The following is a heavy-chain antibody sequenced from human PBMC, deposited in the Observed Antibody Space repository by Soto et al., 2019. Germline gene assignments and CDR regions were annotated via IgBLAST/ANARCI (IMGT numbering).Heavy chain of an antibody. CDR1: GYTFTRSG. J-gene: IGHJ6*02. CDR2: ISSYNGNT. D-gene: IGHD6-6*01. V-gene: IGHV1-18*01. Sequence: ASVKVSCKASGYTFTRSGISWVRQAPGQGLEWMGWISSYNGNTNYAQKLQGRVTMTTDTSTTAAYMELRSLRSDDTAVYYCARDRPTSSIRARDYYYAMDVWGQGTTVTVS. CDR3: ARDRPTSSIRARDYYYAMDV.